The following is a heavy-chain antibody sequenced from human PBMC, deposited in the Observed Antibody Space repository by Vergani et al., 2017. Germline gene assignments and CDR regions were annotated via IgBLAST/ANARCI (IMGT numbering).Heavy chain of an antibody. Sequence: QVQLPQWGAGLLKPSETLSLTCAVYGGSFSGYYWSWIRQPPGKGLEWIGEINHSGSTNYNPSLKSRVTISVDPSKNQFSLKLSSVTAADTAVYYCARGTWGSGFDYWGQGTLVTVSS. CDR2: INHSGST. CDR1: GGSFSGYY. V-gene: IGHV4-34*01. J-gene: IGHJ4*02. D-gene: IGHD7-27*01. CDR3: ARGTWGSGFDY.